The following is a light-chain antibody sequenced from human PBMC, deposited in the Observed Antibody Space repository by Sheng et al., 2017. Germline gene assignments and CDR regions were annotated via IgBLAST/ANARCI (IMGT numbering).Light chain of an antibody. CDR2: RDV. Sequence: SYEPNQPPSVSVSPGQTASITCSGDELRKTWTSWYQQKPGQSPVVVIYRDVKRPSGIPERFSGSNSGNTATLTISGTQALDEADYYCQAWDTNTVLFGGGTKLTVL. J-gene: IGLJ2*01. CDR1: ELRKTW. CDR3: QAWDTNTVL. V-gene: IGLV3-1*01.